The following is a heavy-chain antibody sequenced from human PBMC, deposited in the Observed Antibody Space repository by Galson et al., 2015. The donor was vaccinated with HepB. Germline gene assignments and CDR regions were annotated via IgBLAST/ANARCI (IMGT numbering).Heavy chain of an antibody. CDR1: GFTFSSYD. CDR2: IGTAGDT. Sequence: SLRLSCAASGFTFSSYDMHWVRQATGKGLEWVSAIGTAGDTYYPGSVKGRFTISRENAKNSLYLQMNSLRAGDTAVYYCARMAGNYYYMDVWGKGTTVTVSS. D-gene: IGHD5-24*01. CDR3: ARMAGNYYYMDV. J-gene: IGHJ6*03. V-gene: IGHV3-13*01.